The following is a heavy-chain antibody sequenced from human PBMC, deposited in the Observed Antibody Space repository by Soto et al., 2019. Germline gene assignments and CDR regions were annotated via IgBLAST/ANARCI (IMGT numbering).Heavy chain of an antibody. D-gene: IGHD2-15*01. J-gene: IGHJ6*02. CDR1: GYSFTSYW. Sequence: PGESLKISCKGSGYSFTSYWIGWVRQMPGKGLEWMGIIYPGDSDTRYSPSFQGQVTISVDKSINTAYLQWSSLKASDTAMYYCATRFCSGGSCYEPYYYYGMDVWGQGTTVTVSS. CDR3: ATRFCSGGSCYEPYYYYGMDV. V-gene: IGHV5-51*01. CDR2: IYPGDSDT.